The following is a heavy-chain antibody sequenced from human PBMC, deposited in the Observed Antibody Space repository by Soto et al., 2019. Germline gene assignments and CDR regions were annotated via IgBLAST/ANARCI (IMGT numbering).Heavy chain of an antibody. J-gene: IGHJ6*02. Sequence: ESGGGVVQPGRSLRLSCAASGFTFSSYAMHWVRQAPGKGLEWVAVISYDGSNKYYADSVKGRFTISRDNSKNTLYLQMNSLRAEDTAVYYCARDWESYGDYKSYYYYGMDVWGQGTTVTVSS. V-gene: IGHV3-30-3*01. D-gene: IGHD4-17*01. CDR2: ISYDGSNK. CDR1: GFTFSSYA. CDR3: ARDWESYGDYKSYYYYGMDV.